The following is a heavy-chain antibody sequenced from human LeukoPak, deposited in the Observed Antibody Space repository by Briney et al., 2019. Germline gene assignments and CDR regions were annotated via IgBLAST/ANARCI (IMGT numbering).Heavy chain of an antibody. D-gene: IGHD6-19*01. CDR2: IYDSGST. CDR1: GGSISSYY. J-gene: IGHJ3*02. CDR3: ARDRRGRIAVAGTHADAFDI. Sequence: SETLSLTCTVSGGSISSYYWSWIRQPPGKGLEWIGYIYDSGSTNYNPSLKSRVTISVDTSKNQFSLKLSSVTAADTAVYYCARDRRGRIAVAGTHADAFDIWGQGTMVTVSS. V-gene: IGHV4-59*01.